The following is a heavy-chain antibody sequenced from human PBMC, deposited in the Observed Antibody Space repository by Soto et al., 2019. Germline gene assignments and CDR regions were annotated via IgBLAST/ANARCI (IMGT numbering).Heavy chain of an antibody. D-gene: IGHD3-10*01. CDR1: GYSFSTYG. CDR2: ISVFNGNT. Sequence: QVQLVQSGGEVKKPGASVKVSCKTSGYSFSTYGISWVRQAPGQGLEWMGWISVFNGNTNYVRKVQDRVIISTDTSTSTAYMELGSLTSDDTAIYYCARGGSYGVDYWGQGTLVTVSS. V-gene: IGHV1-18*01. CDR3: ARGGSYGVDY. J-gene: IGHJ4*02.